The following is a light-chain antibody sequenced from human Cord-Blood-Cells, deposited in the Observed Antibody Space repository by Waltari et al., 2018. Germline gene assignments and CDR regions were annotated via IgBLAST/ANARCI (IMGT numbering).Light chain of an antibody. CDR3: QQYGSSPWT. CDR1: QGVSSSD. J-gene: IGKJ1*01. Sequence: EIVLKQSPGTLSLSQGETATPSCRASQGVSSSDLAWYQQKPGQAPRLLIYGASSRATGIPDRFSGSGSGTDFTLTISRLEPEDFAVYYCQQYGSSPWTFGQGTKVEIK. CDR2: GAS. V-gene: IGKV3-20*01.